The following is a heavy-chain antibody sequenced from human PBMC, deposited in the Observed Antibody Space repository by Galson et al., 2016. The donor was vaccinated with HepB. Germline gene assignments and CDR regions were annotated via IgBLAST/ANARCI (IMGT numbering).Heavy chain of an antibody. V-gene: IGHV1-24*01. CDR3: TLYYYDTSGYYFFDN. CDR1: GYTRTELS. D-gene: IGHD3-22*01. Sequence: SVKVSCKVPGYTRTELSMHWVRQAPGKGLEWIGGFDPEDGETFYAQEFQGRVLMTEDSSTGTAYMELGSLRSEDTAVYYCTLYYYDTSGYYFFDNWGQGTLVTVSS. CDR2: FDPEDGET. J-gene: IGHJ4*02.